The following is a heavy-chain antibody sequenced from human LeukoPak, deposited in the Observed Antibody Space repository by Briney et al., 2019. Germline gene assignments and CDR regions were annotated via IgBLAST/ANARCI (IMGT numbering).Heavy chain of an antibody. J-gene: IGHJ6*03. CDR2: IYTSGST. D-gene: IGHD2-2*02. V-gene: IGHV4-4*07. CDR3: ARGRYQLLYGDYYYYMDV. Sequence: SETLSLTCTVSGGSISSYYWSWIRQPAGKGLEWIGRIYTSGSTNYNPSLKSRVTMSVDTSKNQFSLKLSSVTAADTAVYYCARGRYQLLYGDYYYYMDVWGKGTTVTVSS. CDR1: GGSISSYY.